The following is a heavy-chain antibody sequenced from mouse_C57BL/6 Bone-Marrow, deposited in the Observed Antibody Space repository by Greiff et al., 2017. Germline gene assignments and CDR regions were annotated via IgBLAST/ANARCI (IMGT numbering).Heavy chain of an antibody. V-gene: IGHV5-4*01. J-gene: IGHJ4*01. CDR2: ISDGGSYT. Sequence: EVHLVESGGGLVKPGGSLKLSCAASGFTFSSYAMSWVRQTPEKRLEWVATISDGGSYTYYPDNVKGRFTISRDNAKNTLYLQMSHLKSEDTAMYDCSREDYYCSSYDYAMDYWGQGTSVTVSS. D-gene: IGHD1-1*01. CDR1: GFTFSSYA. CDR3: SREDYYCSSYDYAMDY.